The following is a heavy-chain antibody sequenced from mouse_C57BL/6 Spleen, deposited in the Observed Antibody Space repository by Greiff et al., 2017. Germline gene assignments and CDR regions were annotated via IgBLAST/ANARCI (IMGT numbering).Heavy chain of an antibody. Sequence: VQLQQPGAELVRPGSSVKLSCKASGYTFTSYWMHWVKQRPIQGLEWIGNIDPSDSETHYNQKFKDKATLTVDKSSSTAYMQLSSLTSEDSAVYYCARTSNYPYYFDYWGQGTTLTVSS. J-gene: IGHJ2*01. CDR2: IDPSDSET. CDR3: ARTSNYPYYFDY. CDR1: GYTFTSYW. V-gene: IGHV1-52*01. D-gene: IGHD2-5*01.